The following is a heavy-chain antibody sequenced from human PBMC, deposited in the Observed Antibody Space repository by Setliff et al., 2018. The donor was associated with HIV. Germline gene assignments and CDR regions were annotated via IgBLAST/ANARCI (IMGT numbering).Heavy chain of an antibody. J-gene: IGHJ4*02. CDR2: ISGSGGST. CDR1: GFTFSNYA. V-gene: IGHV3-23*01. CDR3: AKDRDIILAGILDY. D-gene: IGHD2-8*02. Sequence: GGSLRLSCAASGFTFSNYAMNWVRQAPGKGLEWVSAISGSGGSTYYADSVKGRFTISRDNYKKTLYLQMNSLRAEDTAVYYCAKDRDIILAGILDYWCQGTLVTVSS.